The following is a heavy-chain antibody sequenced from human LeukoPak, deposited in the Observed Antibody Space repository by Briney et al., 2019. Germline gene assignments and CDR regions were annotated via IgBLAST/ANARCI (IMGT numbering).Heavy chain of an antibody. V-gene: IGHV3-43*02. J-gene: IGHJ4*02. Sequence: GGSLRLSCAASGFTFDDYAMHWVRQAPGKGLEWVSLISGDGGSTYYADSVKGRFTISRDNSKNSLYLQMNSLRTEDTALYYCAKGSNSGSYYAYPDYWGQGTLVTGSS. CDR1: GFTFDDYA. CDR3: AKGSNSGSYYAYPDY. CDR2: ISGDGGST. D-gene: IGHD1-26*01.